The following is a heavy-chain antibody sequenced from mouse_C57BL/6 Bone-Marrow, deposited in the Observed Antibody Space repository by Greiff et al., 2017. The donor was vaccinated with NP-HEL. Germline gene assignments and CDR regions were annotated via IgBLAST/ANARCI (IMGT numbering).Heavy chain of an antibody. CDR1: GYSIISGYY. J-gene: IGHJ3*01. Sequence: EVQLVESGPGLVKPSQSLSLTCSVTGYSIISGYYWNWIRQFPGNKLEWMAYIRYDGSHTYNPSLKNRISITRDISKNQFFLKLTSVTTEDTATYDCAREGGYYGSPFAYWGQGTLVTVSA. V-gene: IGHV3-6*01. CDR3: AREGGYYGSPFAY. D-gene: IGHD1-1*01. CDR2: IRYDGSH.